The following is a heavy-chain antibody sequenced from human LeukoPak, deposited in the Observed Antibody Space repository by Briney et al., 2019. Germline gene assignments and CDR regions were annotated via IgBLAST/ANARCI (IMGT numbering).Heavy chain of an antibody. CDR3: VRDFRSVDY. CDR2: ICPDGTVT. Sequence: GGSLRLSCAASGFTFSTYCMHWVRQAPGKGPMWVSRICPDGTVTNYADSVRARFIISRDNARNTVYLQMNSLRVEDTAVYYCVRDFRSVDYWGQGTLVTVSS. J-gene: IGHJ4*02. V-gene: IGHV3-74*01. CDR1: GFTFSTYC.